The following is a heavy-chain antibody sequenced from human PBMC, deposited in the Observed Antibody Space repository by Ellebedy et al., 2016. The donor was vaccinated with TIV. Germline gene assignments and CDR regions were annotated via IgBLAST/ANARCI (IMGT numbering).Heavy chain of an antibody. CDR3: ARLGVIAAAGASDY. CDR1: GFTFSSYA. D-gene: IGHD6-13*01. V-gene: IGHV3-64D*06. J-gene: IGHJ4*02. Sequence: GESLKISCSASGFTFSSYAMHWVRQAPGKGLEYISAIVSNGDSTYYANSVKGRFIISRDNSKNTLYLQMSSLRPEDTAVYYCARLGVIAAAGASDYWGQGTLVIVSS. CDR2: IVSNGDST.